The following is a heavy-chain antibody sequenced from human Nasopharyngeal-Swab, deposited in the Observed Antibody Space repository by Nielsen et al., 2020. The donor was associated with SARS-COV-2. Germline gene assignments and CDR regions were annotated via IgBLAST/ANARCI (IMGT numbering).Heavy chain of an antibody. V-gene: IGHV3-30*03. J-gene: IGHJ4*02. CDR3: ARDKERAGYSSGWYGL. D-gene: IGHD6-19*01. Sequence: GGSLRLSCAASGFIFSSYGMHWVRQAPGKGLEWVAVISYDGSNKYYADSVKGRFTISRDNSKNTLYLQMNSLRAEDTAVYYCARDKERAGYSSGWYGLGGQGTLVTVSS. CDR2: ISYDGSNK. CDR1: GFIFSSYG.